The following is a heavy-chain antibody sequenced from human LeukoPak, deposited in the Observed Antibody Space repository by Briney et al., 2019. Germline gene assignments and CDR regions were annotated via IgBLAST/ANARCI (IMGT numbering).Heavy chain of an antibody. D-gene: IGHD6-13*01. CDR2: IDPSDSYT. Sequence: GESLKISCKGSGYSFTSYWISWVRQMPGKGLEWMGRIDPSDSYTNYSPSFQGHVTISADKSISTAYLQWSSLKASDTAMYYCARLPSRIAAAVSPYYYGMDVWGQGTTVTVSS. V-gene: IGHV5-10-1*01. CDR1: GYSFTSYW. J-gene: IGHJ6*02. CDR3: ARLPSRIAAAVSPYYYGMDV.